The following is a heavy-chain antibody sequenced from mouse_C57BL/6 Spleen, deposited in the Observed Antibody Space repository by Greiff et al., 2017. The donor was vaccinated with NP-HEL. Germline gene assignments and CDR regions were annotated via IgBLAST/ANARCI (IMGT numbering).Heavy chain of an antibody. CDR1: GFNIKDDY. D-gene: IGHD2-14*01. Sequence: EVKLQESGAELVRPGASVKLSCTASGFNIKDDYMHWVKQRPEQGLEWIGWIDPENGDTEYASKFQGKATITADTSSNTAYLQLSSLTSEDTAVYYCTTVRRFAYWGQGTLVTVSA. CDR2: IDPENGDT. V-gene: IGHV14-4*01. J-gene: IGHJ3*01. CDR3: TTVRRFAY.